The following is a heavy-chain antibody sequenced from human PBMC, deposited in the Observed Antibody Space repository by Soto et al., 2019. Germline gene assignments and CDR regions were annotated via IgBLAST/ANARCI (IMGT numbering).Heavy chain of an antibody. J-gene: IGHJ6*03. CDR1: GGSFSGYY. Sequence: HVQLQQWGAGLLKPSETLSLTCAVYGGSFSGYYWSWIRQPPGKGLGWIGEINHSGSTNYNPSLKSRVTISVDTSKNQFSLKLSSVTAADTAVYYCARGKLGYCSGGSCTRYYYYYMDVWGKGTTVTVSS. D-gene: IGHD2-15*01. CDR2: INHSGST. V-gene: IGHV4-34*01. CDR3: ARGKLGYCSGGSCTRYYYYYMDV.